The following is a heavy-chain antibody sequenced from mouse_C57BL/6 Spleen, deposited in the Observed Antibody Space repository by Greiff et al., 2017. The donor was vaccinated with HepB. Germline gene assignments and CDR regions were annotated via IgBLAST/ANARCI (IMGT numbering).Heavy chain of an antibody. CDR2: IWSDGST. V-gene: IGHV2-6-1*01. Sequence: QVQLKQSGPGLVAPSQSLSITCTVSGFSLTSYGVHWVRQPPGKGLEWLVVIWSDGSTTYNSALKSRLSISKDNSKSQVFLKMNSLQTDDTAMYYCARHADGNYSWFAYWGQGTLVTVSA. J-gene: IGHJ3*01. CDR1: GFSLTSYG. D-gene: IGHD2-1*01. CDR3: ARHADGNYSWFAY.